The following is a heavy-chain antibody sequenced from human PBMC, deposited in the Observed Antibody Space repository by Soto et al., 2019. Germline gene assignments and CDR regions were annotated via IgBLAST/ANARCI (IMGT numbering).Heavy chain of an antibody. J-gene: IGHJ4*02. CDR1: GFTFSSYA. D-gene: IGHD3-16*01. V-gene: IGHV3-30-3*01. CDR3: ARDGGGWLQSTY. CDR2: ISYDGSNK. Sequence: QVQLVESGGGVVQPGRSLRLSCAASGFTFSSYAMHWVRQAPGKGLEWVAVISYDGSNKYYADSVKGRFTISRDNSKNTLYLQMNSLRAEDTAVYYCARDGGGWLQSTYWGQGTLVTVSS.